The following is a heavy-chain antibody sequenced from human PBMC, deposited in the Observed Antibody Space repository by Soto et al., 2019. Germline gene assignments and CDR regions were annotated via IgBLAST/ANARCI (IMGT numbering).Heavy chain of an antibody. Sequence: ASVKVSCKASGYSFSNYGIHWVRQAPGQRLEWLGWVSAGNGQTKYSQRFQGRVTITRDTSASTAHMDLTSLTSEDTGVYYCARGSSSWENYYFYGLHIWGQGSTVTVSS. V-gene: IGHV1-3*01. CDR3: ARGSSSWENYYFYGLHI. J-gene: IGHJ6*02. CDR1: GYSFSNYG. CDR2: VSAGNGQT. D-gene: IGHD6-13*01.